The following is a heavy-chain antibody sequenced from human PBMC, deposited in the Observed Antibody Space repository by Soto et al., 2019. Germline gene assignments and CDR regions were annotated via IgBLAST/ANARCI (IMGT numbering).Heavy chain of an antibody. D-gene: IGHD4-17*01. Sequence: GGSLRLSCAASGFTFSDYYMSWIRQAPGKWLEWVSYISSSGSTIYYADSVKGRFTISRDNAKNSLYLQMNSLRAEDTAVYYCARFTAYDYGDYDDAFDIWGQGTMVTVSS. J-gene: IGHJ3*02. CDR1: GFTFSDYY. CDR3: ARFTAYDYGDYDDAFDI. V-gene: IGHV3-11*01. CDR2: ISSSGSTI.